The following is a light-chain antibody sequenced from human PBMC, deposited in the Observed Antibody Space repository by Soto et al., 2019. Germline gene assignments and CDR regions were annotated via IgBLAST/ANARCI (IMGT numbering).Light chain of an antibody. CDR3: SSYASGRTDV. J-gene: IGLJ1*01. Sequence: QSVLTQPASVSGSPGQSITISCTGTSSDVGGYNTVSWYQQHPGKAPKLLIYEVTNRPSGVSHRFSGSKSGDTASLTISGLQAEDEADYYCSSYASGRTDVFGTGTKVTVL. V-gene: IGLV2-14*01. CDR1: SSDVGGYNT. CDR2: EVT.